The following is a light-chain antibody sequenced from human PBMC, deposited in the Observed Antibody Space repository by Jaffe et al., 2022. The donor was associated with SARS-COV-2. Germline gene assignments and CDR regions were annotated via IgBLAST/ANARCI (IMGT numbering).Light chain of an antibody. V-gene: IGKV3-20*01. J-gene: IGKJ4*01. CDR2: GAF. Sequence: EILLTQSPGTLSLSPGERATLSCRASQSIAGSFLAWYQQKPGQAPRLLIYGAFTRATGTPDRFSGSGSGTDYTLTISRLEPEDFAVYYCQQYGRSPPITFGGGTKVEVK. CDR1: QSIAGSF. CDR3: QQYGRSPPIT.